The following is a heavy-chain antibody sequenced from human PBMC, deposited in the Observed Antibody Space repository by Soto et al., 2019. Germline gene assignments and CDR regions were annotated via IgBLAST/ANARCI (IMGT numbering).Heavy chain of an antibody. CDR3: AKDSHYYDISGPDY. D-gene: IGHD3-9*01. Sequence: PGGSLRLSCAASGFTFSSYGMHWVRQAPGKGLEWVAVISYDGSNKYYADSVKGRFTISRDNSKNTLYLQMNSLRAEDTAVYYCAKDSHYYDISGPDYWGQGTLVTVPQ. CDR2: ISYDGSNK. J-gene: IGHJ4*02. CDR1: GFTFSSYG. V-gene: IGHV3-30*18.